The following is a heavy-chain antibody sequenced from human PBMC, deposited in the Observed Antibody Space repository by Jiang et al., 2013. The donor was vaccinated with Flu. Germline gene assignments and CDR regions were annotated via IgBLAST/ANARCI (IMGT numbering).Heavy chain of an antibody. D-gene: IGHD6-19*01. CDR3: ARDGGYSSGWIDY. J-gene: IGHJ4*02. CDR2: MSSSSRFI. CDR1: GFTFSSYT. V-gene: IGHV3-21*01. Sequence: VQLLESGGGLVKPGGSLRLSCATSGFTFSSYTMIWVRQAPGKGLEWVSYMSSSSRFIYYADSVRGRFTISRDNAKNSLFLQLNSLRVEDTAVYYRARDGGYSSGWIDYWGQGTLVTVSS.